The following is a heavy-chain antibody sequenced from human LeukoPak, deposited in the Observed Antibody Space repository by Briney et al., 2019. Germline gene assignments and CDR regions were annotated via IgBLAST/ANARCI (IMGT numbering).Heavy chain of an antibody. CDR1: GFTFSSYS. V-gene: IGHV3-21*01. J-gene: IGHJ4*02. Sequence: PGGSLRLSCAASGFTFSSYSMDWVRQAPGKGLEWVSSISSSSSYIYYADSVKGRFTISRDNAKSSLYLQMNSLRAEDTAVYYCARVIMITFGGEKGLDYWGQGTLVTVSS. CDR2: ISSSSSYI. D-gene: IGHD3-16*01. CDR3: ARVIMITFGGEKGLDY.